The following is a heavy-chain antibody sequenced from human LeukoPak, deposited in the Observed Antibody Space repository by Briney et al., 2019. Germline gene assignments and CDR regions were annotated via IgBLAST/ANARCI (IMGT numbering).Heavy chain of an antibody. J-gene: IGHJ3*02. CDR3: ARVEDSSGSYAFDI. CDR2: IIPIFGTA. Sequence: GASVKVSCKASGGTFSSYAISWVRQAPGQGLEWMGRIIPIFGTANYARKFQGRVTITTDESTSTAYMELSSLRSEDTAVYYCARVEDSSGSYAFDIWGQGTMVTVSS. CDR1: GGTFSSYA. V-gene: IGHV1-69*05. D-gene: IGHD3-22*01.